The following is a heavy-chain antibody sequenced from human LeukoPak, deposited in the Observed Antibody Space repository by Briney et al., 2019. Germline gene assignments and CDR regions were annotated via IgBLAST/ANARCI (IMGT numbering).Heavy chain of an antibody. CDR1: GGSISSISYY. V-gene: IGHV4-39*07. Sequence: SETLSLTCTVSGGSISSISYYWGWSRQPPGKGLEWIVSMYYSGSTYNNPSLKSRVTISVDTSKNQFSLKLSSVTAADTAVYYCARATRAARHFDYWGQGTLVTVSS. CDR3: ARATRAARHFDY. D-gene: IGHD6-6*01. CDR2: MYYSGST. J-gene: IGHJ4*02.